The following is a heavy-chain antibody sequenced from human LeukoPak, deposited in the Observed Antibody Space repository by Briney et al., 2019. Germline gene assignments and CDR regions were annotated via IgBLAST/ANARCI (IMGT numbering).Heavy chain of an antibody. CDR1: GYSISSGYY. CDR2: IYHSGST. V-gene: IGHV4-38-2*02. J-gene: IGHJ3*02. Sequence: SETLSLTCTVSGYSISSGYYWGWIRQPPGKGLEWIGSIYHSGSTYYNPSLKSRVTISVDTSKNQFSLKLNSVTAADTAVYYCASGYVVVAATAFVIWGQGTMVTVSS. CDR3: ASGYVVVAATAFVI. D-gene: IGHD2-15*01.